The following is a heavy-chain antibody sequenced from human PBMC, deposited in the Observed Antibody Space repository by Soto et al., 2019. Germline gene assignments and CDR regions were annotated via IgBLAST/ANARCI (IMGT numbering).Heavy chain of an antibody. V-gene: IGHV3-7*01. D-gene: IGHD6-19*01. CDR2: IKQDGSEK. CDR3: AREEADSSADLIDP. CDR1: GFTFSSYW. Sequence: EVQLVESGGGLVQPGGSLRLSCAGSGFTFSSYWMSWVRQAPGKGLEWVANIKQDGSEKYYVDSVKGRFTISRDNAKNSLYLQMNSLRAEDTAVYYCAREEADSSADLIDPWGQGTLVTVSS. J-gene: IGHJ5*02.